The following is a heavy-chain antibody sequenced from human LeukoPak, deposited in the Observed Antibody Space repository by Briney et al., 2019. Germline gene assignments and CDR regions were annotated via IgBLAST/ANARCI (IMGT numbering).Heavy chain of an antibody. CDR2: INAGNGNT. Sequence: ASVKVSCKASGYTFSSYAMHWVRQAPGQRLEWMGWINAGNGNTKYSQKFQGRITITRDTSASTAYMELSSLRSEDTAVYYCAVGLEVAGTNYWGQGTLVTVSS. V-gene: IGHV1-3*01. D-gene: IGHD6-19*01. CDR3: AVGLEVAGTNY. CDR1: GYTFSSYA. J-gene: IGHJ4*02.